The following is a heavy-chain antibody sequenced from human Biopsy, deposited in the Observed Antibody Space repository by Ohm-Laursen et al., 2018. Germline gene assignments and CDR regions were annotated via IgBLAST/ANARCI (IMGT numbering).Heavy chain of an antibody. CDR3: ARAPPLIRGVVESWFDP. V-gene: IGHV4-38-2*01. Sequence: TLSLTCAVSGYSISAGYYWGWIRQPPGKGLEWIGSIFHTGTTYYNPSLKSRVTISVDTSKNQFSLKLISGTAADTAIYYCARAPPLIRGVVESWFDPWGQGILVTVSS. D-gene: IGHD3-10*01. J-gene: IGHJ5*02. CDR1: GYSISAGYY. CDR2: IFHTGTT.